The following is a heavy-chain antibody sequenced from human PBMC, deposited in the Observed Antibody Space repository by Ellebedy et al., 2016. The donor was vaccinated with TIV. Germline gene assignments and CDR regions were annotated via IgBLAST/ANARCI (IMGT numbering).Heavy chain of an antibody. Sequence: ASVKVSXXASGYTFTSYYMHWVRQAPGQGLEWMGIINPSGGSTSYAQKFQGRVTMTRDTSTSTVYMELSSLRSEDTAVYYCARDSPYYDILTGYPDYWGQGTLVTVSS. J-gene: IGHJ4*02. D-gene: IGHD3-9*01. CDR1: GYTFTSYY. V-gene: IGHV1-46*01. CDR3: ARDSPYYDILTGYPDY. CDR2: INPSGGST.